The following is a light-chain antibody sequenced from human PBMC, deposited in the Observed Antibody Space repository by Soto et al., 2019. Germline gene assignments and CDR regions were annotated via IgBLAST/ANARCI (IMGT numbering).Light chain of an antibody. V-gene: IGKV4-1*01. Sequence: DIVMTQSPDSLAVSLGERANINCKSSQSLLYIIAWYQQKPGQPPKLLIYWASTRESGVPDRFNGSGSGTDFTLTISSLRAEDVALYYCQQYYSTPPWTFGQGTKVEIK. J-gene: IGKJ1*01. CDR1: QSLLYI. CDR2: WAS. CDR3: QQYYSTPPWT.